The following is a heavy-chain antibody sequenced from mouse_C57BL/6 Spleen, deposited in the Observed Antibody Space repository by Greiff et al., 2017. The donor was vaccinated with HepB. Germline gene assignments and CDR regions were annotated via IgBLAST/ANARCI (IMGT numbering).Heavy chain of an antibody. Sequence: VKLVESGPGLVQPSQRLSITCTVSGFSLTSYGVHWVRQSPGKGLEWLGVIWRGGSTDYNAAFMSRLSITKDNSKSQVFFKMNSLQADDTAIYYCAKNAFYAMDYWGQGTSVTVSS. V-gene: IGHV2-5*01. CDR1: GFSLTSYG. CDR3: AKNAFYAMDY. CDR2: IWRGGST. J-gene: IGHJ4*01.